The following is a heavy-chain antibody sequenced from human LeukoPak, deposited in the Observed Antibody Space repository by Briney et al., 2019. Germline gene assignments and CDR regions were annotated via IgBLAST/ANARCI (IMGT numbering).Heavy chain of an antibody. CDR1: GFTFSSYA. Sequence: GGSLRLSCAASGFTFSSYAMHWVRQAPGKGLEWVAVISYDGSNKYYADSVKGRFTISRDNSKNTLYLQMNSLRAEDTAVYYCAREVEEYSSGCFDYWGQGTLVTVSS. J-gene: IGHJ4*02. V-gene: IGHV3-30-3*01. CDR3: AREVEEYSSGCFDY. CDR2: ISYDGSNK. D-gene: IGHD6-19*01.